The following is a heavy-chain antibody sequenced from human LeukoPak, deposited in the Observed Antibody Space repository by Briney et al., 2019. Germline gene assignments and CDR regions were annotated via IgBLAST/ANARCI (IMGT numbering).Heavy chain of an antibody. D-gene: IGHD6-19*01. V-gene: IGHV3-9*01. CDR2: IDWNSGGI. CDR1: GFTFDDYA. CDR3: ARDDSGGGFYYFDY. Sequence: GRSLRLSCAASGFTFDDYAMHWVRQAPGKGLEWVAGIDWNSGGIGYADSVKGRFTISRDNAKNSLYLQMNSLRSEDTAVYYCARDDSGGGFYYFDYWGQGTLVTVSS. J-gene: IGHJ4*02.